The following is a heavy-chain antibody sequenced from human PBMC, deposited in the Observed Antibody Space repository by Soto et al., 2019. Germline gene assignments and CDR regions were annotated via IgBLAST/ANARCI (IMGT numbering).Heavy chain of an antibody. CDR3: AREGATYYDFWSGYYKEGYYFDY. Sequence: SETLSLTCTVSGGSISSYYWSWIRQPPGKGLEWIGYIYYSGSTNYNPSLKSRVTISVDTSKNQFSLKLSSVTAADTAVYYCAREGATYYDFWSGYYKEGYYFDYWGQGTLVTVSS. V-gene: IGHV4-59*01. D-gene: IGHD3-3*01. CDR2: IYYSGST. J-gene: IGHJ4*02. CDR1: GGSISSYY.